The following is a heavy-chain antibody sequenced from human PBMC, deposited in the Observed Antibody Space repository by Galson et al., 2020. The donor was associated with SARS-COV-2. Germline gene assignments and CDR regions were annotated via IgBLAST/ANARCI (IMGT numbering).Heavy chain of an antibody. V-gene: IGHV4-59*01. CDR3: ASGPNYFDY. J-gene: IGHJ4*02. D-gene: IGHD2-8*01. CDR2: VYYSGST. Sequence: SETLSLTCTVSGGSISSYYWSWIRQPPGKGLEWIGYVYYSGSTKYNPSLKSRVTISVDTSKNQFSLKLSSVTAADTAVYFCASGPNYFDYWGQGTLVTVSS. CDR1: GGSISSYY.